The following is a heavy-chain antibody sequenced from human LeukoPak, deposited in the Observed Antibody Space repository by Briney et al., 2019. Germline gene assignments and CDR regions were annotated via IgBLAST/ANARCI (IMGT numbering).Heavy chain of an antibody. CDR1: GGSISSYY. CDR2: INTSGST. D-gene: IGHD2-21*01. J-gene: IGHJ4*02. V-gene: IGHV4-4*07. Sequence: SETLSLTCTVSGGSISSYYGSWIRQPAGKGLEWIGRINTSGSTNYKPSLKSRVTMSVDTAKTQISLRLSSVTAADTAVYYCAREGRASHIGYWGQGTLVTVSS. CDR3: AREGRASHIGY.